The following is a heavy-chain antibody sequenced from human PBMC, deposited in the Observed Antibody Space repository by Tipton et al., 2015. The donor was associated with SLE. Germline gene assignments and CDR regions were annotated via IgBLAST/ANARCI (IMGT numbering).Heavy chain of an antibody. V-gene: IGHV3-64*02. CDR1: ELSLSNYA. Sequence: GSLRLSCAGYELSLSNYAMHWVRQAPGKGLEYVAAILPNGVSSYYADSVKGRFTISRDTSKNMLFLQMGSLRPEDMAVYYCAKDRDGGFYFDYWGRGTLVTVSS. CDR3: AKDRDGGFYFDY. D-gene: IGHD2-15*01. J-gene: IGHJ4*02. CDR2: ILPNGVSS.